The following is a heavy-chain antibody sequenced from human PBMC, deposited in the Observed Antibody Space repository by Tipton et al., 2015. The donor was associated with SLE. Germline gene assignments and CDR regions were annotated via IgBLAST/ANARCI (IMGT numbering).Heavy chain of an antibody. V-gene: IGHV3-66*01. J-gene: IGHJ4*02. Sequence: GSLRLSCAASGFTVTYAYMTWVRQAPGKGLEWVSSINSAAATHYADSVKGRFVISREDSKNSLYLQMNSLKADDTAVYFCAREGRGSYLQYWSQGILVTVSS. CDR1: GFTVTYAY. D-gene: IGHD3-10*01. CDR3: AREGRGSYLQY. CDR2: INSAAAT.